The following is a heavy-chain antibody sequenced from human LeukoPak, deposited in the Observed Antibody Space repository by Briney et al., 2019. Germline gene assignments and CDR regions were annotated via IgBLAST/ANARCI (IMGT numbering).Heavy chain of an antibody. D-gene: IGHD3-3*01. J-gene: IGHJ6*02. Sequence: ASVKVSCKASGYTFTSYYMHWVRQAPGQGLEWMGIINPSGGSTSYAQKFQGRVTMTRDTSTSTVYMEPSSLRSEDTAVYYCARGKGRITIFGVVDEAYGMDVWGQGTTVTVSS. CDR1: GYTFTSYY. CDR2: INPSGGST. CDR3: ARGKGRITIFGVVDEAYGMDV. V-gene: IGHV1-46*01.